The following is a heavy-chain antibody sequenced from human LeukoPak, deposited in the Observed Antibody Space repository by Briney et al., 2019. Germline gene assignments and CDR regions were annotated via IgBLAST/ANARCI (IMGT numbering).Heavy chain of an antibody. Sequence: ASVKVSCKPSGYTFTSYGISWVRQAPGQGLEWMGWINTYNGDTQYSQNLQGRLTMTTDTSTSTAYMELRSLRSDDTAVCYCARGSRIQLWLSYFDYWGQGTLLTVSS. CDR3: ARGSRIQLWLSYFDY. V-gene: IGHV1-18*01. D-gene: IGHD5-18*01. CDR2: INTYNGDT. J-gene: IGHJ4*02. CDR1: GYTFTSYG.